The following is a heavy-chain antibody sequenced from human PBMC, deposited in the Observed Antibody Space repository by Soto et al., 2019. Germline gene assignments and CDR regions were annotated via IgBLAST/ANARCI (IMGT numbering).Heavy chain of an antibody. CDR2: IYHSGST. CDR3: ATFSGFFTISPFDA. CDR1: GDSISSVNW. J-gene: IGHJ5*02. Sequence: LRETLSLTCAVSGDSISSVNWWSWVRQSPGKGLEWIGEIYHSGSTNYNPSLTSRITMSVDKSKNEFSLQLTSVTAADAAVYYCATFSGFFTISPFDAWGQGILVTVSS. V-gene: IGHV4-4*03. D-gene: IGHD2-8*01.